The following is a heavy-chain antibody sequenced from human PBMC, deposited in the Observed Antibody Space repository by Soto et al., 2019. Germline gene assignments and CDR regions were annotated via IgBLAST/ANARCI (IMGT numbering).Heavy chain of an antibody. CDR3: AKRTSGTTWGESDY. CDR1: GYTFTGYH. D-gene: IGHD4-17*01. Sequence: ASVKVSCKASGYTFTGYHIHWVRQAPGQGLEWMGWISGYSGNANLAQKFQGRVTMTTDKSTRTAYMELRRLRSDDTAVYYCAKRTSGTTWGESDYWGQGTLVTVSS. J-gene: IGHJ4*02. V-gene: IGHV1-18*04. CDR2: ISGYSGNA.